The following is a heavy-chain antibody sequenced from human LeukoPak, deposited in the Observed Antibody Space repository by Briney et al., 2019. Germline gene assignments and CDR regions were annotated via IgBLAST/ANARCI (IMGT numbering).Heavy chain of an antibody. CDR1: GGSISRSSYY. CDR3: ARKPIKPSPQSGQVVFRGFAP. D-gene: IGHD2-15*01. V-gene: IGHV4-39*01. Sequence: SETLSLTCTVSGGSISRSSYYWGWIRQPPGKGLEWVGSIYYSGSTYYNPSLKRRVTIYVDTYKNQFSLKLSSATAAHTDTYDCARKPIKPSPQSGQVVFRGFAPSSQGTLATV. CDR2: IYYSGST. J-gene: IGHJ5*02.